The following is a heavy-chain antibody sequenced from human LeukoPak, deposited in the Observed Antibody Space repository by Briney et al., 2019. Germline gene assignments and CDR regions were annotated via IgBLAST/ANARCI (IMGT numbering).Heavy chain of an antibody. J-gene: IGHJ5*02. D-gene: IGHD2/OR15-2a*01. CDR3: ARVRIVATNWFDP. Sequence: ASVKVSCKASGYTFTSYDINWVRQATGQGLEWMGWMNPNSGNTGYAQKFQGRVTITRNTSISTAYMELSSLRSEDTAVYYCARVRIVATNWFDPWGQGTLVTVSS. V-gene: IGHV1-8*03. CDR1: GYTFTSYD. CDR2: MNPNSGNT.